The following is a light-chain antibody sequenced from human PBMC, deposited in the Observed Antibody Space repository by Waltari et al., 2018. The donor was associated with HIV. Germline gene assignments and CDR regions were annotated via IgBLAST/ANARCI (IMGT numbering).Light chain of an antibody. J-gene: IGLJ3*02. Sequence: QSLLTQPPSASGTPGQRVTISCSGSTSNIGTNYVYWYQQLPGTAPKLLIYRNNQRPSGFPDRFSGSKSGTSASLAISGLRSEDEADYYCAAWDDRVSGWLFGGGTKLTVL. V-gene: IGLV1-47*01. CDR1: TSNIGTNY. CDR3: AAWDDRVSGWL. CDR2: RNN.